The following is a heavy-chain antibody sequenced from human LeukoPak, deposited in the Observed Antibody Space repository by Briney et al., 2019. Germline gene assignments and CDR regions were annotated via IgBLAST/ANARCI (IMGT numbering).Heavy chain of an antibody. CDR1: GYSFTAYY. D-gene: IGHD2-2*01. CDR2: INPNSGGT. V-gene: IGHV1-2*02. CDR3: ARDPAHGAFDI. Sequence: ASVKVSCKASGYSFTAYYMHWVRQAPGQGLEWMGWINPNSGGTNYAQKFQGRVTMTRDTSISTAYMELSRLRSDDTAVYYCARDPAHGAFDIWGQGTMVTVSS. J-gene: IGHJ3*02.